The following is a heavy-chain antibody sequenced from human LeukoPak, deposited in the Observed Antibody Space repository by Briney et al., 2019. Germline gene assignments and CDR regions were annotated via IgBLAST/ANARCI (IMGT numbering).Heavy chain of an antibody. Sequence: SVKVSCKASGYTFTSYGISWVRQAPGQGLEWMGRIIPILGITTYAQKFQGRVTITADKSTSTAYMELSSLRSDDTAVYYCARDLVLSCSSTSCSVAPSAYWGQGTLVTVSS. CDR2: IIPILGIT. D-gene: IGHD2-2*01. CDR1: GYTFTSYG. V-gene: IGHV1-69*04. CDR3: ARDLVLSCSSTSCSVAPSAY. J-gene: IGHJ4*02.